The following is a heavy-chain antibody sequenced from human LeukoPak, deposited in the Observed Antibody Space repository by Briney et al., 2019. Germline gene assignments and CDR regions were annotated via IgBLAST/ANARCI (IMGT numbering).Heavy chain of an antibody. CDR2: ISSSSSYT. V-gene: IGHV3-11*06. CDR1: GFTFSDYY. CDR3: ARDVRYYGSGSYYNWFDP. J-gene: IGHJ5*02. D-gene: IGHD3-10*01. Sequence: PGGSLRLSCAASGFTFSDYYVSWIRQAPGKGLEGVSYISSSSSYTNYADSVKGRLTISRDNAKNSLYLQMNSLRAEDTAVYYCARDVRYYGSGSYYNWFDPWGQGTLVTVSS.